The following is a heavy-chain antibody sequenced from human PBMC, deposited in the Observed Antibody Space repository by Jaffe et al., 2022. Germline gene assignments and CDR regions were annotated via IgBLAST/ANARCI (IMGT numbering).Heavy chain of an antibody. D-gene: IGHD4-17*01. CDR1: GGSISSYY. Sequence: QVQLQESGPGLVKPSETLSLTCTVSGGSISSYYWSWIRQPPGKGLEWIGYIYYSGSTNYNPSLKSRVTISVDTSKNQFSLKLSSVTAADTAVYYCARVDSYGDYYFDYWGQGTLVTVSS. J-gene: IGHJ4*02. V-gene: IGHV4-59*01. CDR2: IYYSGST. CDR3: ARVDSYGDYYFDY.